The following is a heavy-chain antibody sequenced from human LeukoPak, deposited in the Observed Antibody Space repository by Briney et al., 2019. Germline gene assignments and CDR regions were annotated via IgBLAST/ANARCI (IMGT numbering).Heavy chain of an antibody. CDR2: IFHSGSN. Sequence: SSETLSLTCAVSGYSISSDYYWGWIRQPPGKGLAWIGSIFHSGSNHYNPSLKSRVTISLDASKNQFSLKLSSVTAADTAVYYCARVAGGNSDYFDYCGQGTLVTVSS. CDR3: ARVAGGNSDYFDY. D-gene: IGHD4-23*01. J-gene: IGHJ4*02. CDR1: GYSISSDYY. V-gene: IGHV4-38-2*01.